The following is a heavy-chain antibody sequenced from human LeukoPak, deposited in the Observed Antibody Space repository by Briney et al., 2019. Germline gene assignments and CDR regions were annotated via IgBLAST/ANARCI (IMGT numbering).Heavy chain of an antibody. Sequence: GGSLRLSCAASGFTFSDYYMSWIRQAPGKGLEWVSYISSSGSIIYYADSVKGRFTISRDNAKNSLYLQMNSLRAEDTAVYYCAREPITIFGVVTNFFDYWGQGTLVTVSS. J-gene: IGHJ4*02. V-gene: IGHV3-11*04. D-gene: IGHD3-3*01. CDR3: AREPITIFGVVTNFFDY. CDR2: ISSSGSII. CDR1: GFTFSDYY.